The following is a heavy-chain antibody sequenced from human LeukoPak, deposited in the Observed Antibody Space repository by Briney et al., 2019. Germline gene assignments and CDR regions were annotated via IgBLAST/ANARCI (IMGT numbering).Heavy chain of an antibody. CDR3: ARGEQAAAGNRANDFDY. D-gene: IGHD6-13*01. V-gene: IGHV3-11*06. Sequence: GGSLRLSCAASGFTFSDYYMSWIRHAPGQGLEWVSYISSSSYTNYADSVKGRFTISRDNAKNSLYLQMNSLRAEDTAVYYCARGEQAAAGNRANDFDYWGQGTLVTVSS. J-gene: IGHJ4*02. CDR2: ISSSSYT. CDR1: GFTFSDYY.